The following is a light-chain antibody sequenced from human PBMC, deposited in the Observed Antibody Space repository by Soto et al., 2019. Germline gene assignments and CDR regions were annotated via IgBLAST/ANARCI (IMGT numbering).Light chain of an antibody. CDR1: SSDVGGYNY. Sequence: QSALTQPRSVSGSTGQSVTISCTGTSSDVGGYNYVSWYQHHPGKAPKLMIYDVSKRPSGVPDRFSGSKSGNTASLTISGLQAEDEADYYCYSYAGSYTFYVFGTGTKLTVL. CDR2: DVS. CDR3: YSYAGSYTFYV. J-gene: IGLJ1*01. V-gene: IGLV2-11*01.